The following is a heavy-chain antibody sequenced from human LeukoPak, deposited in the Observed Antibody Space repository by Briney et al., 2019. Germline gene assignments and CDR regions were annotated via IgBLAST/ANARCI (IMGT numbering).Heavy chain of an antibody. Sequence: SETLSLTCTVSGGSISSYYWSWIRQPPGKGLEWLGYLYYSGSTNYNPSLKSRVTISVDTSKTQLSPKLSSVTAADTPVYYCARDSASGYSSSWYYFDYWGQGTLVTVSS. CDR1: GGSISSYY. CDR3: ARDSASGYSSSWYYFDY. D-gene: IGHD6-13*01. V-gene: IGHV4-59*01. CDR2: LYYSGST. J-gene: IGHJ4*02.